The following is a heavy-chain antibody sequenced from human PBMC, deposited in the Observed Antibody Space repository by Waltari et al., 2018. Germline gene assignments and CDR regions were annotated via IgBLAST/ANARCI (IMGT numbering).Heavy chain of an antibody. CDR2: INPRNGNI. CDR3: AREVTGWPPYYDH. J-gene: IGHJ4*02. V-gene: IGHV1-3*01. D-gene: IGHD6-19*01. CDR1: GYRFTGIV. Sequence: QVQLLQSGTGVKRPGGSVMFSCKAYGYRFTGIVIDWVRQAPGQSLEWMGWINPRNGNIRYSQKFQGRVTLSRDTSANTVYMELRGLRSEDTAIYYCAREVTGWPPYYDHWGQGILVTVSS.